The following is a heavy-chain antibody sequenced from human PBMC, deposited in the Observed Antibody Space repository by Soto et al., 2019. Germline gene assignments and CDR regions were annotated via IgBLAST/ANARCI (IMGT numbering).Heavy chain of an antibody. D-gene: IGHD3-3*01. J-gene: IGHJ4*02. Sequence: PGGSLRLSCAASGFTFSSYDMHWVRQATGKGLEWVSAIGTAGDTYYPGSVKGRFTISRENAKNSLYLQMNSLRAGDTAVYYCARGFRAYYDFWSGYLRPIDYWGQGTLVTVS. V-gene: IGHV3-13*01. CDR1: GFTFSSYD. CDR2: IGTAGDT. CDR3: ARGFRAYYDFWSGYLRPIDY.